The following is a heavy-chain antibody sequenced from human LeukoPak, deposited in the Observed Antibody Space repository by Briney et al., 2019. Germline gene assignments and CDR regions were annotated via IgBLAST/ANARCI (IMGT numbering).Heavy chain of an antibody. Sequence: ASVKVFCKVSGYTLTELSMHWVRQAPGKGLEWMGGFDPEDGETIYAQKFQGRVTMTEDTSTDTAYMELSSLRSEDTAVYYCATGYCSSTSCYGYDYWGQGTLVTVSS. J-gene: IGHJ4*02. V-gene: IGHV1-24*01. D-gene: IGHD2-2*01. CDR1: GYTLTELS. CDR3: ATGYCSSTSCYGYDY. CDR2: FDPEDGET.